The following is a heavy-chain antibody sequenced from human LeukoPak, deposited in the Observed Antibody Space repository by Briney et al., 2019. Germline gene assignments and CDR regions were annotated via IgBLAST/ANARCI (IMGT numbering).Heavy chain of an antibody. CDR3: ARGKRGLWFGELISAMDV. Sequence: SETLSLTCTVSGGSISSSSYYWGWIRQPPGKGLEWIGRIYTSGSTNYNPSLKSRVTISVDTSKNQFSLKLSSVTAADTAVYYCARGKRGLWFGELISAMDVWGKGTTVTISS. CDR1: GGSISSSSYY. J-gene: IGHJ6*04. V-gene: IGHV4-39*07. CDR2: IYTSGST. D-gene: IGHD3-10*01.